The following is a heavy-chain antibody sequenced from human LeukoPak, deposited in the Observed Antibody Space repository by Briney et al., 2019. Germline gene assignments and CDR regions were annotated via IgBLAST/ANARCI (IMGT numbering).Heavy chain of an antibody. V-gene: IGHV3-74*01. D-gene: IGHD5-18*01. CDR1: GFTFKNYW. CDR2: INSDGSTT. CDR3: ARDLMSLYSSYYYYGMDV. J-gene: IGHJ6*02. Sequence: PGGSLRLSCTASGFTFKNYWMHWVRQVPGQGLVWVSHINSDGSTTTYADSVKGRFTLSRDNAKNTLYLQMKSLRAEDTAVYYCARDLMSLYSSYYYYGMDVWGQGTTVTVSS.